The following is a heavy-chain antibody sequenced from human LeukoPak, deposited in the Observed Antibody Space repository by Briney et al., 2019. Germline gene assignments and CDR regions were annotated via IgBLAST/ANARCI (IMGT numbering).Heavy chain of an antibody. J-gene: IGHJ3*02. D-gene: IGHD3-10*01. V-gene: IGHV3-30-3*01. CDR2: ISYDGSNK. CDR3: ARDYGSGEQEAFDI. CDR1: GFTFCSYA. Sequence: GGSLRLSCAASGFTFCSYAMHWVRQAPGKGLEWVAVISYDGSNKYYADSVKGRFTISRDNSKNTLYLQMNSLRAEDTAVYYCARDYGSGEQEAFDIWGQGTMVTVSS.